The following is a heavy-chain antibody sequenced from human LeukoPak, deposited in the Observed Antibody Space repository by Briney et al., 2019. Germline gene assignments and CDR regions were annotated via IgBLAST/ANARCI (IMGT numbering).Heavy chain of an antibody. D-gene: IGHD1-26*01. CDR2: ISYDGSNK. Sequence: PGGSLRLSCAASGFTFSSYGMNWVGQAPGKGLGWGAVISYDGSNKYYADSVKGRFTISRDNSKNTLYLQMNSLRAEDTAVYYCAKDRSRSGSYFDYWGQGTLVTVSS. V-gene: IGHV3-30*18. CDR1: GFTFSSYG. CDR3: AKDRSRSGSYFDY. J-gene: IGHJ4*02.